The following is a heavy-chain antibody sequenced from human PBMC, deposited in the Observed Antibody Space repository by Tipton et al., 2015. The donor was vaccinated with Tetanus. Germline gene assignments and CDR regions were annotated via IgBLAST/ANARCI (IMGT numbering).Heavy chain of an antibody. CDR2: IKQDGSAK. V-gene: IGHV3-7*03. Sequence: GSLRLSCVASGYNFRNNGMHWVRQAPGKGLEWVANIKQDGSAKYYVDSVKGRFTISRDNAKNSLSLQVNSLRAEDTAVYYCARVWGRGQLVTKPNWYFDLWGRGTLVTVSS. D-gene: IGHD6-6*01. J-gene: IGHJ2*01. CDR3: ARVWGRGQLVTKPNWYFDL. CDR1: GYNFRNNG.